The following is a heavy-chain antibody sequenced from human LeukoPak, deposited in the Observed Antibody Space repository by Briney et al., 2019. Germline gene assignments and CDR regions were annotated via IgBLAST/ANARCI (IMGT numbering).Heavy chain of an antibody. J-gene: IGHJ4*02. CDR3: ARVEGYGSGDYFDY. CDR2: IIPIFGTA. V-gene: IGHV1-69*01. D-gene: IGHD3-10*01. CDR1: GGTFSSYA. Sequence: SVKVSCKASGGTFSSYAISWGRQAPGQGRWWMGGIIPIFGTANYAQKFQGRVTITADESTSTAYMELSSLRSEDTAVYYCARVEGYGSGDYFDYWGQGTLVTVSS.